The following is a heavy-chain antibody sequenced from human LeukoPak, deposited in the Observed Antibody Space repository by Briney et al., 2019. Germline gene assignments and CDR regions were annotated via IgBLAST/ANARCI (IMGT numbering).Heavy chain of an antibody. CDR3: ARPYTFYYMDV. J-gene: IGHJ6*03. V-gene: IGHV1-3*03. Sequence: ASVKVSCKASGYTFTSYAMHWVRQAPGQRLEWMGWINVGNGNTHYSQEFQGRLTITRDTSASTAYMELSSLRSEDMAVYYCARPYTFYYMDVWGKGTTVTISS. D-gene: IGHD3-16*01. CDR2: INVGNGNT. CDR1: GYTFTSYA.